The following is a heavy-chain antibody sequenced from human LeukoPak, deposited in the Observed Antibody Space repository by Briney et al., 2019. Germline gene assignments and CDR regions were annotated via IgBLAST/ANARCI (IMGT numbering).Heavy chain of an antibody. CDR1: GFTFSSYG. V-gene: IGHV3-30*18. D-gene: IGHD3-10*01. CDR2: ISYDGSNK. Sequence: GGSLRLSCAASGFTFSSYGMHWVRQAPGKGLEWVAVISYDGSNKYYADSVKGRFTISRDNSKNTLYLQMNSLRAEDTAVYYCAKQSGEFSLYYFDYWGQGTLVTVSS. CDR3: AKQSGEFSLYYFDY. J-gene: IGHJ4*02.